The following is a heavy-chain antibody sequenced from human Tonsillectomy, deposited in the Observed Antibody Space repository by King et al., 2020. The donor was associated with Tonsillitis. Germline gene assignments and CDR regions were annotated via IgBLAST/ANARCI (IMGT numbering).Heavy chain of an antibody. V-gene: IGHV3-30*02. CDR3: AKDRATYDSSGYFDY. D-gene: IGHD3-22*01. J-gene: IGHJ4*02. Sequence: VQLVESGGGVVQPGGSLRLSCAASGFTFSSYGMHWVRQAPGKGLEWVAFIRYDGSNKYYADSVKGRFTISRDNSKNTLYLQMNSLRAEDTAVYYCAKDRATYDSSGYFDYWGQGTLVTVSS. CDR1: GFTFSSYG. CDR2: IRYDGSNK.